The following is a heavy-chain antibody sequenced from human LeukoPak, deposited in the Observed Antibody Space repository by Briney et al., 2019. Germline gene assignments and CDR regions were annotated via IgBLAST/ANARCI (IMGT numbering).Heavy chain of an antibody. J-gene: IGHJ1*01. CDR3: ARDRRAYDSSGYYYEHFQH. CDR1: GGTFSSYA. CDR2: IIPIFGTA. V-gene: IGHV1-69*01. Sequence: EASVKVSCKASGGTFSSYAISWVRQAPGQGLERMGGIIPIFGTANYAQKFQGRVTITADESTSTAYMELSSLRSEDTAVYYCARDRRAYDSSGYYYEHFQHWGQGTLVTVSS. D-gene: IGHD3-22*01.